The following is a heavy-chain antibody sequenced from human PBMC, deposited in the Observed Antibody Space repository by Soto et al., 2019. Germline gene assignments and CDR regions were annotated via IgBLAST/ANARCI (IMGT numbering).Heavy chain of an antibody. V-gene: IGHV3-7*01. CDR2: INQDGSER. CDR1: GFTFSTYW. Sequence: PGGSLRLSCAASGFTFSTYWMTWVRQPPGKGLEWVASINQDGSERYYVDSVRGRFTISRDNAKNSLYLQMNSLRAEDTAVYYCVCGGNFFVYWGQGILVTVSS. CDR3: VCGGNFFVY. J-gene: IGHJ4*02. D-gene: IGHD3-16*01.